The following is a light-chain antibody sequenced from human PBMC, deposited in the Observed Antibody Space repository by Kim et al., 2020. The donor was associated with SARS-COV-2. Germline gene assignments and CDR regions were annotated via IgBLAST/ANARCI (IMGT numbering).Light chain of an antibody. CDR3: QAWDSSKVV. CDR1: KLGDKY. J-gene: IGLJ2*01. CDR2: QDS. V-gene: IGLV3-1*01. Sequence: SYELTQPPSVSVSPGQTASITCSGDKLGDKYACWYQQKPGQSPVLVIYQDSKRPSGIPERFSGSNSGNTATLTISGTQAMDEADYYCQAWDSSKVVFGG.